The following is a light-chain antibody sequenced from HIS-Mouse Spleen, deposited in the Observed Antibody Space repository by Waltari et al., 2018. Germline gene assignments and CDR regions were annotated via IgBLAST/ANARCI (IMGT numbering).Light chain of an antibody. CDR1: QSISSW. Sequence: DIQMTQSPSTLSASVGDRVTIPCRASQSISSWLAWYQQKPGTAPKLLIYKASSVESGVPSRFSGSGSGTEFTLTISSLQPDDFATYYCQQYNSYSWTFGQGTKVEIK. CDR2: KAS. V-gene: IGKV1-5*03. J-gene: IGKJ1*01. CDR3: QQYNSYSWT.